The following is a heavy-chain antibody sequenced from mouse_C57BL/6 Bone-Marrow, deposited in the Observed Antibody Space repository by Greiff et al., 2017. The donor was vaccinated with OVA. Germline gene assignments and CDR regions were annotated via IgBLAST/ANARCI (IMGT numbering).Heavy chain of an antibody. V-gene: IGHV1-50*01. CDR3: ARSGYYSMDY. CDR1: VYTFTSYW. D-gene: IGHD1-3*01. J-gene: IGHJ4*01. Sequence: QVQLQQPGAELVKPGASVKLSCKASVYTFTSYWMQWVKQRPGQGLEWIGEIDPSDSYTNYNQKFKGKATLTVDTSSSTAYMQLSSLTSEDSAVYYCARSGYYSMDYWGQGTSVTVSS. CDR2: IDPSDSYT.